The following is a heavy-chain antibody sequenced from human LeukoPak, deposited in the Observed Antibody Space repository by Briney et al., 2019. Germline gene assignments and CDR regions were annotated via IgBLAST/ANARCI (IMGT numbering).Heavy chain of an antibody. J-gene: IGHJ4*02. CDR2: INSDGSST. Sequence: PGGSLRLSCSASGFTFSSYWMHWVRQAPEKGLVWVSRINSDGSSTSYADSVKGRFTISRDNAKNTLYLQMNSLRAEDTAVYYCSRGGAAMAYYWGQETLVTVSS. D-gene: IGHD5-18*01. CDR1: GFTFSSYW. V-gene: IGHV3-74*01. CDR3: SRGGAAMAYY.